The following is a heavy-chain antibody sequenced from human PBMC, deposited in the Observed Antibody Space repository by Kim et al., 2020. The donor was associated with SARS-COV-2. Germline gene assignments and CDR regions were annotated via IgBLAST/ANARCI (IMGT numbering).Heavy chain of an antibody. Sequence: SETLSLTCTVSGGSISSGGYYWSWIRQHPGKGLEWIGYIYYSGSTYYNPSLKSRVTISVDTSKNQFSLKLSSVTAADTAVYYCARLIGFGELLLSWGNYYFDYWGQGTLVTVSS. J-gene: IGHJ4*02. CDR3: ARLIGFGELLLSWGNYYFDY. CDR1: GGSISSGGYY. CDR2: IYYSGST. D-gene: IGHD3-10*01. V-gene: IGHV4-31*03.